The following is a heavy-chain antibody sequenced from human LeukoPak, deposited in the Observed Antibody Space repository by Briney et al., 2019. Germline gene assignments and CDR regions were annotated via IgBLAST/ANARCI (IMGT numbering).Heavy chain of an antibody. J-gene: IGHJ4*02. V-gene: IGHV3-30*03. Sequence: PGGSLRLSCAASGFTFSSYGMHWVRQAPGKGLEWVAVISYDGSNKYYADSVKGRFTISRDNSKNTLYLQMNSLRAEDTAVYYCARKGGSIAAATPFDYWGQGTLVTVSS. D-gene: IGHD6-13*01. CDR1: GFTFSSYG. CDR2: ISYDGSNK. CDR3: ARKGGSIAAATPFDY.